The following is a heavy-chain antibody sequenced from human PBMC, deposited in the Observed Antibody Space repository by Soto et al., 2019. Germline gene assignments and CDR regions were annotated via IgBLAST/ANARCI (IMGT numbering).Heavy chain of an antibody. CDR2: ISYDGSNK. Sequence: ESGGGVVQPGRSLRLSCAASGFTFSSYGMRWVRQAPGKGLEWVAVISYDGSNKYYADSVKGRFTISRDNSKNTLYLQMNSLRAEDTAVYYCAKDYGDYGYYYMDVWGKGTTVTVSS. V-gene: IGHV3-30*18. D-gene: IGHD4-17*01. CDR3: AKDYGDYGYYYMDV. CDR1: GFTFSSYG. J-gene: IGHJ6*03.